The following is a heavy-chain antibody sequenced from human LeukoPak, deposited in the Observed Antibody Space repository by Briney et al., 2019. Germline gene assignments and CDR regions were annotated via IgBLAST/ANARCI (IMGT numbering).Heavy chain of an antibody. D-gene: IGHD1-1*01. CDR3: ARNWRRGWFDP. Sequence: PSETLSLTCAVSGDSISSGDYYWSWIRQPAWKGLEWIGRSYSRGGTNYNPSLKSRVTISEDVSKNQFSLRLSSVTAADTAVYYYARNWRRGWFDPWGQGILVSVSS. J-gene: IGHJ5*02. CDR2: SYSRGGT. V-gene: IGHV4-61*02. CDR1: GDSISSGDYY.